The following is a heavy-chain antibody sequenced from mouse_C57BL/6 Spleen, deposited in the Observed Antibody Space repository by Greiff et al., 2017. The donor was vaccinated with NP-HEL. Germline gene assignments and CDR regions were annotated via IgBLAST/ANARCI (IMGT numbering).Heavy chain of an antibody. J-gene: IGHJ2*01. CDR2: IDPSDSET. V-gene: IGHV1-52*01. CDR1: GYTFTSYW. CDR3: AREDSPLFDY. Sequence: QVQLQQPGAELVRPGSSVKLSCKASGYTFTSYWMHWVKQRPIQGLEWIGNIDPSDSETHYNQKFKDKATLTVDKSSSTAYMQLSRLTSEDSAVYYCAREDSPLFDYWGQGTTLTVSS.